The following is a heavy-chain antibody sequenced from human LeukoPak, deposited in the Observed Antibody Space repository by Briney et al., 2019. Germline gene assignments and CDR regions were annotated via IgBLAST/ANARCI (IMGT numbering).Heavy chain of an antibody. CDR2: ISGSASSI. D-gene: IGHD3-16*01. Sequence: PTGGSLRLSCAASGFKFSSFAMNWVRQAPGKGLVWVSSISGSASSIYYADSVKGRFTVSRDSSKNTLFLQMNSLTAEDTAIYYCAKDSPPGPGDDKNYWGQGTLVTVSS. V-gene: IGHV3-23*01. CDR3: AKDSPPGPGDDKNY. CDR1: GFKFSSFA. J-gene: IGHJ4*02.